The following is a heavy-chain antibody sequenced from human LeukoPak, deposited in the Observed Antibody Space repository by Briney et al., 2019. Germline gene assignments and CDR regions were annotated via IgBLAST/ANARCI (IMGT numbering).Heavy chain of an antibody. CDR1: GFTFSSYA. Sequence: GGSLRLSCAASGFTFSSYAMSWVRQAPGKGLEWVSAISGSGGSTYYADSVKGRFTISRDNSKNTLYLQMNSLRAEDTAVYYCAKGVSQRSWPIGADYWGQGTLVTVSS. V-gene: IGHV3-23*01. D-gene: IGHD6-13*01. CDR3: AKGVSQRSWPIGADY. J-gene: IGHJ4*02. CDR2: ISGSGGST.